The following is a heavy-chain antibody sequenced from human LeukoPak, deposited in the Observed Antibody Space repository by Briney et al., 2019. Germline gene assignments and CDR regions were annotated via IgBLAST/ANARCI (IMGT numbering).Heavy chain of an antibody. D-gene: IGHD3-10*01. V-gene: IGHV4-30-2*01. CDR1: GYAIISGGFS. CDR3: ARSRQASGLFSS. J-gene: IGHJ5*02. CDR2: IYDRGPA. Sequence: SETLSLTCTVSGYAIISGGFSWNWIRQPPGKGLEWIGCIYDRGPAHYNPSLKSRFTISVDRPKNQFFLNVTSLTAADTAVYYCARSRQASGLFSSWGQGTLVVVST.